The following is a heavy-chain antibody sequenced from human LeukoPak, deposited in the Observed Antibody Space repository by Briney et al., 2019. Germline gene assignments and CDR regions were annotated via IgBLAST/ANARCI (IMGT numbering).Heavy chain of an antibody. V-gene: IGHV3-23*01. CDR3: AKDQSRVGASDPLDS. Sequence: GGSLRLSCVASGFTFTNCAMTWVRQAPGKGLEWVSSISGSGSTTYYADSAKGRFTISRDNSKNTVYLQMNSLSVEDTAVYYCAKDQSRVGASDPLDSWGQGTLVTVSS. J-gene: IGHJ5*01. CDR2: ISGSGSTT. CDR1: GFTFTNCA. D-gene: IGHD1-26*01.